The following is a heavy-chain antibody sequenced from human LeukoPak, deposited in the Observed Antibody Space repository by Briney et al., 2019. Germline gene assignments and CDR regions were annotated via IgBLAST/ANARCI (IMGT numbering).Heavy chain of an antibody. Sequence: GGSLRHSCAASGFNFSSYWMSWVRQVPGKRLEWVANIEHDGGEKYYVDSVKGRFTISRDNAKSSVYLRMNSLRAEDTAVYYCARDRLWSQYWGQGTLVTVSS. CDR1: GFNFSSYW. CDR2: IEHDGGEK. V-gene: IGHV3-7*01. J-gene: IGHJ1*01. D-gene: IGHD4/OR15-4a*01. CDR3: ARDRLWSQY.